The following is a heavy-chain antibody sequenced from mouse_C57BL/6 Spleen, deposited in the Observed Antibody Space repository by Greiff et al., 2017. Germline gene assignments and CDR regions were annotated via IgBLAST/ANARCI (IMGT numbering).Heavy chain of an antibody. CDR3: ARSDYSNDYSMDY. CDR1: GYAFSSYW. V-gene: IGHV1-80*01. J-gene: IGHJ4*01. D-gene: IGHD2-5*01. Sequence: VKVVESGAELVKPGASVKISCKASGYAFSSYWMNWVKQRPGKGLEWIGQIYPGDGDTNYNGKFKGKATLTADKSSSKAYMQLSSLTSEDSAVDFCARSDYSNDYSMDYWGQGTSVTVSS. CDR2: IYPGDGDT.